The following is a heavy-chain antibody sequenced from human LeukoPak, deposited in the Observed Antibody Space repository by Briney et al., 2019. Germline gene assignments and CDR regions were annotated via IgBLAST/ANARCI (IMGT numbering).Heavy chain of an antibody. CDR2: IYYSGST. D-gene: IGHD6-13*01. CDR1: GGSISSSSYY. Sequence: SETLSLTCTVSGGSISSSSYYWGWIRQPPGKGLEWIGSIYYSGSTYYNPSLKSRVTISVDTSRNQFSLKLNSVTAADTAVCYCARHRYSSSCPGDYWGQGTLVTVSS. J-gene: IGHJ4*02. CDR3: ARHRYSSSCPGDY. V-gene: IGHV4-39*01.